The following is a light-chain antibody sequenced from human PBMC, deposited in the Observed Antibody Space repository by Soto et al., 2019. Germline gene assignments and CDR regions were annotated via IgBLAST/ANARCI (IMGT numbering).Light chain of an antibody. J-gene: IGLJ1*01. Sequence: QSVLTQPPSVSAAPGQKVTISCSGRSSNIGNNYVSWYQHLPGTAPKLLIYDNNNRPSGIPDRISGSKSGTSATLGITGLQTGDEADYYCATWDNSLSPAVFGPGTKLTVL. V-gene: IGLV1-51*01. CDR1: SSNIGNNY. CDR2: DNN. CDR3: ATWDNSLSPAV.